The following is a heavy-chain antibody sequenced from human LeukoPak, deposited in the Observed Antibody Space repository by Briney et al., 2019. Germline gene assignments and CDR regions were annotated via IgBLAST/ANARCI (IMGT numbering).Heavy chain of an antibody. V-gene: IGHV2-70*11. Sequence: SGPTLVNPIQTLTLTCTFSGFSLSTSGMCVNWIRQPPGKALEWLARVDWDDDKYYSPSLRTRLTISKDTSKNQVVLTMTNMDPVDTATYYCARIIASPDYLDYWGPGALVTVSS. CDR2: VDWDDDK. CDR1: GFSLSTSGMC. J-gene: IGHJ4*02. CDR3: ARIIASPDYLDY. D-gene: IGHD2-2*01.